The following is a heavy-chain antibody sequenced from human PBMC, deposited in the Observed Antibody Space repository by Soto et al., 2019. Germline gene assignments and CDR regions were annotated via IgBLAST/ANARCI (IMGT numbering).Heavy chain of an antibody. V-gene: IGHV3-23*01. CDR1: GFTFSSYA. D-gene: IGHD6-19*01. J-gene: IGHJ4*02. CDR2: ISGSGGST. CDR3: AKPHDPFIAVAGDFDY. Sequence: GGSLRLSCAASGFTFSSYAMSWVRQAPGKGLEWVSAISGSGGSTYYADSVKGRFTISRDNSKNTLYLQMNSLRAEDTAVYYCAKPHDPFIAVAGDFDYWGQGTLVTVSS.